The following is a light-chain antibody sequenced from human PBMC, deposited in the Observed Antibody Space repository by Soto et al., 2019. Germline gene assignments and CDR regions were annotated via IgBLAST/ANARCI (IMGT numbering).Light chain of an antibody. V-gene: IGKV1-39*01. CDR2: GVS. J-gene: IGKJ5*01. Sequence: DPQMTQSPSSLSASVGDRVTITCRPSQSISSYLNWYQQKSGKAPNLLIYGVSRLQGGVPSRFSGSGSGTDFTLSISSLQPEDFATYDCQQSYTAPSITFGQGTRLEIK. CDR3: QQSYTAPSIT. CDR1: QSISSY.